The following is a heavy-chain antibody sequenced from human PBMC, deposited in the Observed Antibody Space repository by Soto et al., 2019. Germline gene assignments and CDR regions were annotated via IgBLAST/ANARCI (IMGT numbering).Heavy chain of an antibody. CDR3: ARDRAYYDILTGYPPAYYFDY. J-gene: IGHJ4*02. Sequence: WGSLRLSCAASGFTFSSYSMNWVRQAPGKGLEWVSSISSSSSYIYYADSVKGRFTISRDNAKNSLYLQMNSLRAGDTAVYYCARDRAYYDILTGYPPAYYFDYWGQGTLVTVSS. CDR2: ISSSSSYI. D-gene: IGHD3-9*01. V-gene: IGHV3-21*01. CDR1: GFTFSSYS.